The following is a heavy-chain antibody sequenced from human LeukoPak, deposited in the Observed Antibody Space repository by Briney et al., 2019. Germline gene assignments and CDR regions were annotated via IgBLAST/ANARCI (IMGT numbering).Heavy chain of an antibody. CDR2: IFYNGNT. V-gene: IGHV4-31*03. D-gene: IGHD3-22*01. CDR3: VRNFDSYNAFDI. Sequence: SETLSLTCTVSGGSISSGGYYWSWIRQHPGKGLEWIGYIFYNGNTYYNPSLKSRLTISGDTSENQFSLKLSSVTAADTAVYYCVRNFDSYNAFDIWGQGTMVTVSS. J-gene: IGHJ3*02. CDR1: GGSISSGGYY.